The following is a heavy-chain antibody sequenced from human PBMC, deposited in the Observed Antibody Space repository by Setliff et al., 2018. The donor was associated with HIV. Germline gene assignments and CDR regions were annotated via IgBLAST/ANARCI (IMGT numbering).Heavy chain of an antibody. J-gene: IGHJ4*01. CDR1: GGSISSSSYY. V-gene: IGHV4-39*01. CDR2: IYYRGNT. Sequence: PSETLSLTCTVSGGSISSSSYYWGWIRQPPGKGLEWIGTIYYRGNTYYNPSLKSRVTISVDTSKNQISLKLSSVTAADTAVYYCASHLPPYSGNFDYWGHGTLVTVSS. D-gene: IGHD1-26*01. CDR3: ASHLPPYSGNFDY.